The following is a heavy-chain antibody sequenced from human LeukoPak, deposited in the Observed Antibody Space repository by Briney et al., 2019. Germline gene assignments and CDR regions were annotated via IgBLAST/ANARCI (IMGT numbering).Heavy chain of an antibody. D-gene: IGHD6-13*01. V-gene: IGHV1-69*05. Sequence: ASVKVSCKASGGTFSSYAISWVRQAPGQGLEWMGRIIPIFGTANYAQKFQGRVTITTDESTSTAYMQLNSLRSEDTAVYYCARDRIAAAGTRGFDYWGQGTLVTVSS. CDR2: IIPIFGTA. J-gene: IGHJ4*02. CDR3: ARDRIAAAGTRGFDY. CDR1: GGTFSSYA.